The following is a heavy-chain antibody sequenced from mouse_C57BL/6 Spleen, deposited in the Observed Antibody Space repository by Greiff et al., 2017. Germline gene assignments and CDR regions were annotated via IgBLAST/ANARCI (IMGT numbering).Heavy chain of an antibody. D-gene: IGHD2-5*01. J-gene: IGHJ4*01. CDR3: AREGSYYSNYGYAMDY. CDR1: GYTFTDYY. Sequence: QVQLQQSGAELVRPGASVKLSCKASGYTFTDYYINWVKQRPGQGLEWIARIYPGSGNTYYNEKFKGKATLTAEKSSSTAYMQLSSLTSEDSAVYFCAREGSYYSNYGYAMDYWGQGTSVTVSS. CDR2: IYPGSGNT. V-gene: IGHV1-76*01.